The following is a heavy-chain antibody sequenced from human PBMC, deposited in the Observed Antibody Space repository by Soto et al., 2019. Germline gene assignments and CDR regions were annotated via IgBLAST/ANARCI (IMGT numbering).Heavy chain of an antibody. CDR1: GLAFPIDG. J-gene: IGHJ3*01. Sequence: GASVKVSCRASGLAFPIDGIIWVRQTIGQGLEFMGWMNPSGRNTGYTQKFQGRATFTWNTPTNTAYMDLSGLRSEDTAVYYCARYRTKVPVAFDVWGQGTMVTVSS. D-gene: IGHD3-16*02. CDR2: MNPSGRNT. V-gene: IGHV1-8*01. CDR3: ARYRTKVPVAFDV.